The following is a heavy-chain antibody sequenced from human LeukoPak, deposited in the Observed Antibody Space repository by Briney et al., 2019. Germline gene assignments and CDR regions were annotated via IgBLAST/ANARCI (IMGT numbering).Heavy chain of an antibody. J-gene: IGHJ6*02. CDR3: ASPHLGYSYGYSYYYGMDV. CDR1: GDTFSSYA. D-gene: IGHD5-18*01. V-gene: IGHV1-69*13. Sequence: SVKVSCKASGDTFSSYAISWVRQAPGQGLEWMGGIIPIFGTANYAQKFQGRVTITADESTSTAYMELSSLRSEDTAVYYCASPHLGYSYGYSYYYGMDVWGQGTTVTVSS. CDR2: IIPIFGTA.